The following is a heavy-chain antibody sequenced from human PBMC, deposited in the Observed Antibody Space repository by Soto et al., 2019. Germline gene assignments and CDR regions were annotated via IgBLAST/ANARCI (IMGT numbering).Heavy chain of an antibody. CDR2: TYYRSRWYN. V-gene: IGHV6-1*01. Sequence: SQTLSLTCAISGDSVSGNSAAWNWIWQSPSRGLEWLGRTYYRSRWYNDYAVSVKSRITVTQDTSKNQFSLHLNSVTPEDTAVYYCARESPYYESSDSHLDYWSPGALVTVSS. D-gene: IGHD3-16*01. J-gene: IGHJ4*02. CDR3: ARESPYYESSDSHLDY. CDR1: GDSVSGNSAA.